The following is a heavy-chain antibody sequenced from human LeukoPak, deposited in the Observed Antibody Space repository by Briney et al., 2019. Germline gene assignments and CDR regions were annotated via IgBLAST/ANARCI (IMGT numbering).Heavy chain of an antibody. V-gene: IGHV3-23*01. CDR2: ISGSGGST. CDR1: RFTFNSFA. CDR3: ANESPFLDY. J-gene: IGHJ4*02. Sequence: PGGSLRLSCAASRFTFNSFAISWVRQAPGKGLEWVSVISGSGGSTYYADSVKGRFTISRDNSKNTLYLQMNSLRAEDTAVYYCANESPFLDYWGQGTLVTVSS.